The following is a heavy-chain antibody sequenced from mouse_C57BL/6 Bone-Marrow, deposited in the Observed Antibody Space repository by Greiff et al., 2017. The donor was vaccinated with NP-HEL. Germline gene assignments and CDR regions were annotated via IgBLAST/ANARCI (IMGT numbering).Heavy chain of an antibody. V-gene: IGHV1-52*01. CDR1: GYTFTSYW. CDR3: AIYDGYYYFDY. Sequence: VQLQQPGAELVRPGSSVKLSCKASGYTFTSYWMHWVKQRPIQGLEWIGNIDPSDSETHYNQKFKDKATLTVDKSSSTAYMQLSSLTSEDSAVYYCAIYDGYYYFDYWGQGTTLTVSS. J-gene: IGHJ2*01. D-gene: IGHD2-3*01. CDR2: IDPSDSET.